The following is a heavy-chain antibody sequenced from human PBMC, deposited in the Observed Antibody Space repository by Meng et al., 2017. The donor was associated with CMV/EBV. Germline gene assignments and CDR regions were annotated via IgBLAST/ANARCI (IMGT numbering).Heavy chain of an antibody. J-gene: IGHJ5*02. CDR1: GYTFTSYD. V-gene: IGHV1-8*03. D-gene: IGHD6-19*01. CDR3: ARRGYSSRNWFDP. CDR2: MNPNSGNT. Sequence: ASVKVSCKASGYTFTSYDINWVRQATGQGLEWMGWMNPNSGNTGYAQKFQGRVTITRNTSISTAYMELSSLRSEDTAVYYWARRGYSSRNWFDPWGQGTLVTVSS.